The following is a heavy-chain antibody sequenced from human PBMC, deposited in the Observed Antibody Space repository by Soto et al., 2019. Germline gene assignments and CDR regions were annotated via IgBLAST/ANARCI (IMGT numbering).Heavy chain of an antibody. CDR1: GYTFTSYG. CDR3: ARDPNVSGSYFLDGFDP. D-gene: IGHD1-26*01. Sequence: ASVKVSCKASGYTFTSYGMSWVRQAPGQGLEWMGWISAYNGNTNYAQKLQGRVTMTTDTSTSTAYMELRSLRSDDTAVYYCARDPNVSGSYFLDGFDPWGQGTLVTVSS. J-gene: IGHJ5*02. CDR2: ISAYNGNT. V-gene: IGHV1-18*01.